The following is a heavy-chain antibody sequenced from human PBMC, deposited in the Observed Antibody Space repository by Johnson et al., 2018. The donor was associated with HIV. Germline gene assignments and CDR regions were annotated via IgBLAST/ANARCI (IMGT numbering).Heavy chain of an antibody. Sequence: VQLVESGGGVVRPGGSLKLSCAASGFTFSGSAMHWVRQASGKGLEWVGRIRSKANSYATAYAASVKGRFTISRDDSKNKAYLQMNSLKTEDTAVYYCTSKKSIGYCSGGSCYSPPFDIWGQGTMVTVSS. V-gene: IGHV3-73*01. D-gene: IGHD2-15*01. CDR1: GFTFSGSA. J-gene: IGHJ3*02. CDR3: TSKKSIGYCSGGSCYSPPFDI. CDR2: IRSKANSYAT.